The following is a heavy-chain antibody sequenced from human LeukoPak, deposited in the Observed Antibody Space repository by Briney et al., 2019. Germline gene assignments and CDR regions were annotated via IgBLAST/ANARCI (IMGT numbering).Heavy chain of an antibody. J-gene: IGHJ3*02. CDR3: AKVTWVTQGFDI. V-gene: IGHV3-23*01. Sequence: GGSLRLSCAASGFTFSSYVMSWVRQAPGKGLDWVSAISGGDPSTYYAGSVKGRFTISRDNSKNTLSLQMNSLRAEDTAVYYCAKVTWVTQGFDIWGQGTMVTVSS. CDR2: ISGGDPST. CDR1: GFTFSSYV. D-gene: IGHD4-23*01.